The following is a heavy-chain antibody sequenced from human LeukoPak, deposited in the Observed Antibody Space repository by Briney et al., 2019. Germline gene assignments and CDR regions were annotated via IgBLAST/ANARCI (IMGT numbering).Heavy chain of an antibody. V-gene: IGHV4-34*01. CDR2: INHSGST. CDR3: ARGSWISIDY. Sequence: SETLSLTCAVYGGSFSGYYWSWIRQPPGKGLEWIGEINHSGSTNHNPSLKSRVTISVDTSKNQFSLKLSSVTAADTAVYYCARGSWISIDYWGQGTLVTVSS. D-gene: IGHD5-12*01. J-gene: IGHJ4*02. CDR1: GGSFSGYY.